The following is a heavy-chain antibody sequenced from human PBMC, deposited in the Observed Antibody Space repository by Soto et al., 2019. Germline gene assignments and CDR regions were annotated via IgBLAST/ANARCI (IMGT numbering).Heavy chain of an antibody. D-gene: IGHD2-21*02. CDR2: ISYDGSNK. Sequence: QVQLVEAGGGVVQPGRSLRLSCAASGFTFSSYGMHWVRQAPGKGLEWVAVISYDGSNKYYADSVKGRFTISRDNSKNTLYMQMNSLRAEDTAVYYCAKRIGVVTATTDAFDIWGQGTMVTDSS. J-gene: IGHJ3*02. CDR3: AKRIGVVTATTDAFDI. CDR1: GFTFSSYG. V-gene: IGHV3-30*18.